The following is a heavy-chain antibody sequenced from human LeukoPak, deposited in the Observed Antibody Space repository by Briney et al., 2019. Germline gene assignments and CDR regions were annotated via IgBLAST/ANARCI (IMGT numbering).Heavy chain of an antibody. CDR2: ISSSSSYI. D-gene: IGHD3-10*01. CDR1: GFTFSSYC. Sequence: GGSLRLSCAASGFTFSSYCMNWVRQAPGKGLEWVSSISSSSSYIYYADSVKGRFTISRDNAKNSLYLQMNSLRAEDTAVYYCARDHYYGSGSFNYFDYWGQGTLVTVSS. J-gene: IGHJ4*02. V-gene: IGHV3-21*01. CDR3: ARDHYYGSGSFNYFDY.